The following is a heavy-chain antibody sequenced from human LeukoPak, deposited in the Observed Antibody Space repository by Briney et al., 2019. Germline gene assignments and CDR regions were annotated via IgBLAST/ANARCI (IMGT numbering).Heavy chain of an antibody. CDR1: GFSFGSYD. V-gene: IGHV3-23*01. D-gene: IGHD5-12*01. CDR2: ISVGGGST. Sequence: PGGSLRLSCAASGFSFGSYDMSWVRQAPGKGLEWVSGISVGGGSTYYADSVKGRFTISRGNSKNTLFLQMKSLRAEDTAVYYCAKDVGTINRGRFDYWGQGTLVTVSS. CDR3: AKDVGTINRGRFDY. J-gene: IGHJ4*02.